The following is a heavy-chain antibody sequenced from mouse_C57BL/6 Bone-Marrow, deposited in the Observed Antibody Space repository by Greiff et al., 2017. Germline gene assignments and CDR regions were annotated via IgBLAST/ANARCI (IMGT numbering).Heavy chain of an antibody. D-gene: IGHD1-1*01. V-gene: IGHV2-9*01. CDR3: AKRSFITTVEGYFDV. Sequence: QVQLQQSGPGLVAPSQSLSITCTVSGFSLTSYGVDWVRQPPGKGLEWLGVIWGGGSTNYNSALMSRLSISKDNSKSQVFLKMNSLQTDDTAMYYCAKRSFITTVEGYFDVWGTGTTVTVSS. J-gene: IGHJ1*03. CDR1: GFSLTSYG. CDR2: IWGGGST.